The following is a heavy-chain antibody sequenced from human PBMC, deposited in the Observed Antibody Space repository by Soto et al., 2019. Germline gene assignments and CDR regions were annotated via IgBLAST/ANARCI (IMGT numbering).Heavy chain of an antibody. CDR1: GYTLTELS. CDR3: ATGGLTIFGVVSNPYYFDY. V-gene: IGHV1-24*01. Sequence: ASVKVSCKVSGYTLTELSMHWVRQAPGKGLEWMGGFDPEDGETIYAQKFQGRVTMTEDTSTDTAYMELSSLRSEDTAVYYCATGGLTIFGVVSNPYYFDYWGQGTLVTVSS. J-gene: IGHJ4*02. CDR2: FDPEDGET. D-gene: IGHD3-3*01.